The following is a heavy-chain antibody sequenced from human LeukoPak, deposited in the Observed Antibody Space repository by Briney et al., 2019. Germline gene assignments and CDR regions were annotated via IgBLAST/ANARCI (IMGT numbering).Heavy chain of an antibody. CDR3: ARGCPPPLRIAAAGTNWFDP. CDR2: IIPILGIA. J-gene: IGHJ5*02. D-gene: IGHD6-13*01. Sequence: GASVKVSCKASGGTFSSYAISWVRQAPGQGLEWMGRIIPILGIANYAQKFQGRVTITADKSTSTAYMELSSLRSEDTAVYYCARGCPPPLRIAAAGTNWFDPWGQGTLVTVSS. V-gene: IGHV1-69*04. CDR1: GGTFSSYA.